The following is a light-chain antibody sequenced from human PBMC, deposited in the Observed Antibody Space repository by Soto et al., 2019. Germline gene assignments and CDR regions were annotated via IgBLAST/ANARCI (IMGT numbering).Light chain of an antibody. Sequence: EIVLTQSPGTLFLSRGDRAPLPXRASHSVSASYLAWSQQQPXQPPXLXXYGVSSRGYGIPDRFSGSGSWTDFTLTISSLGPDDLAVYYCQHYVYPQGTFGQGTKVDI. CDR2: GVS. CDR3: QHYVYPQGT. J-gene: IGKJ1*01. CDR1: HSVSASY. V-gene: IGKV3-20*01.